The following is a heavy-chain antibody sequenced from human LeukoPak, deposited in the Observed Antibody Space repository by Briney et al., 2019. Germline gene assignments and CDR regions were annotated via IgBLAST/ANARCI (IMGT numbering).Heavy chain of an antibody. Sequence: SQTLSLTCAVSGGSISSGGYSWSWIRQPPGQGLEWIGYIYHSGSTYYNPSLKSRVTISVDRSKNQFSLKLSSVTAADTAVYYCARSRDGYLDYWGQGTLVTVSS. V-gene: IGHV4-30-2*01. J-gene: IGHJ4*02. D-gene: IGHD5-24*01. CDR3: ARSRDGYLDY. CDR2: IYHSGST. CDR1: GGSISSGGYS.